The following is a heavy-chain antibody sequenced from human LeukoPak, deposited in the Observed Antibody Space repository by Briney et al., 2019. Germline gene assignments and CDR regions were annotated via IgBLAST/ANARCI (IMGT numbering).Heavy chain of an antibody. CDR2: IYYSGST. V-gene: IGHV4-59*01. J-gene: IGHJ3*02. D-gene: IGHD3-3*01. Sequence: SSETLSLTCTVSGGSISSYYWSWIRQPPGKGLEWIGYIYYSGSTNYNPSLKSRVTISVDTSKNQFSLKLSSVTAADTAVYYCARERAWYYDFWSGYHDAFVIWGQGTMVTVSS. CDR3: ARERAWYYDFWSGYHDAFVI. CDR1: GGSISSYY.